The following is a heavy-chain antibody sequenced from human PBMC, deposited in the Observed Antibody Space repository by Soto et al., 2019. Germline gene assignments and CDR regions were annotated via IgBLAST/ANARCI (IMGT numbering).Heavy chain of an antibody. CDR1: GFTFSSYW. CDR2: INSDENSS. V-gene: IGHV3-74*02. D-gene: IGHD1-26*01. Sequence: EVQLVESGGGLVKPGGSLRLSCAASGFTFSSYWMHWVRQAPGKGLVWVSRINSDENSSNYADSVEGRFTISRDNAKNTLYLQMNSLRAEDTAVYYCARALRSAYYFDYWGQGTLVSVSS. J-gene: IGHJ4*02. CDR3: ARALRSAYYFDY.